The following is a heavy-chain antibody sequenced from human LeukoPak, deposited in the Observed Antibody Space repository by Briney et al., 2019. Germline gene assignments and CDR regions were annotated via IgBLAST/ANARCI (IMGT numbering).Heavy chain of an antibody. CDR3: ARGSDYYYYGMDV. J-gene: IGHJ6*02. Sequence: SESLSLTCAVYGGSFTSYYWSWIRQPPGKGLEWIGEINNSGSTNYNPSLKSRVTISVDTSKNQFSLKLSSVTAADTAVYYCARGSDYYYYGMDVWGQGTTVTVSS. CDR1: GGSFTSYY. CDR2: INNSGST. V-gene: IGHV4-34*01.